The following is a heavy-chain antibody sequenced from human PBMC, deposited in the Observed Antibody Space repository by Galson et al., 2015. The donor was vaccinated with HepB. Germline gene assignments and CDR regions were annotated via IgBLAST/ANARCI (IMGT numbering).Heavy chain of an antibody. CDR3: AKDIDGSGRWGLDY. D-gene: IGHD3-10*01. V-gene: IGHV3-9*01. Sequence: SLRLSCAASGFTFDDYAMHWVRQAPGKGLEWVSGISWNSGSIGYADSVKGRFTISRDNAKNSLYLQMNSLRAEDTALYCCAKDIDGSGRWGLDYWGQGTLVTVSS. CDR1: GFTFDDYA. J-gene: IGHJ4*02. CDR2: ISWNSGSI.